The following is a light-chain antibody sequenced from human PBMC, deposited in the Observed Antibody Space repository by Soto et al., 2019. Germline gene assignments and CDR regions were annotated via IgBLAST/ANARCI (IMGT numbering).Light chain of an antibody. CDR1: TSNIGANY. CDR3: ASWDDRLTVVL. Sequence: QSVLTQPPSASETPGQRVTIFCSGSTSNIGANYVSWYQQVPGTAPKLLIFRNNQRPSGVPDRFSASKFDTSASLDISGLRSEDEADYYCASWDDRLTVVLFGGGTKL. V-gene: IGLV1-47*01. J-gene: IGLJ2*01. CDR2: RNN.